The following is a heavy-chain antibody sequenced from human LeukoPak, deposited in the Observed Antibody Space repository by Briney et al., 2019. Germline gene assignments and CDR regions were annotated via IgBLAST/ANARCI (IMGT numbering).Heavy chain of an antibody. D-gene: IGHD2-2*01. CDR3: AREAPVVPAEGGYGMDV. CDR2: ISSSGSTI. J-gene: IGHJ6*02. V-gene: IGHV3-11*01. Sequence: PGGSLRLSCAASGFTFSDYYMSWIRQAPGKGLEWVSYISSSGSTIYYADSVRGRFTISRDNAKNSLYLQMNSLRAEDTAVYYCAREAPVVPAEGGYGMDVWGQGTTVTVSS. CDR1: GFTFSDYY.